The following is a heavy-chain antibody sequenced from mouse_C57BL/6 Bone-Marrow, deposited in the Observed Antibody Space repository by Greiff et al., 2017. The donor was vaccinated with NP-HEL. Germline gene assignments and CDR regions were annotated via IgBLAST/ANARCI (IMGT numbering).Heavy chain of an antibody. Sequence: EVQVVESGGGLVQPGGSMKLSCAASGFTFSDAWMDWVRQSPEKGLEWVAEIRNKANNHATYYAESVKGRFTISRDDSKSSVYLQMNSLRAEDTGFYYCTGRYDCLYNLDYWGQGTTLTSSP. CDR1: GFTFSDAW. V-gene: IGHV6-6*01. J-gene: IGHJ2*01. CDR2: IRNKANNHAT. CDR3: TGRYDCLYNLDY. D-gene: IGHD2-4*01.